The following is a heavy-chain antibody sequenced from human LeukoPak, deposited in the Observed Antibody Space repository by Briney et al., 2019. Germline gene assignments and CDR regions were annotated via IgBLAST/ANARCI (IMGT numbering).Heavy chain of an antibody. CDR2: ISYDGSNK. Sequence: GGSLRLSCAASGFTFSSYGMRWVRQAPGKGLEWVAVISYDGSNKYYADSVKGRFTISRDNSKNTLYVEMNNLRVEDTAVYYCARERAPFVGLDSWGQGTLVTVSS. J-gene: IGHJ4*02. CDR1: GFTFSSYG. V-gene: IGHV3-30*03. D-gene: IGHD6-6*01. CDR3: ARERAPFVGLDS.